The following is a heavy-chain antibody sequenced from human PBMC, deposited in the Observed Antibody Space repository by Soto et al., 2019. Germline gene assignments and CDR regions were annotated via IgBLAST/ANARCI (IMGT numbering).Heavy chain of an antibody. D-gene: IGHD1-26*01. CDR2: ISYDGSNK. CDR3: VKSIVGATGYFDY. Sequence: QVQLVESGGGVVQPGRSLRLSCAASGFTFSSYGMHWVRQAPGKGLEWVAVISYDGSNKYYADSVKGRFTISRDNSKNTLYLQMNSLRAEDTAVYYCVKSIVGATGYFDYWGQGTLVTVSS. V-gene: IGHV3-30*18. J-gene: IGHJ4*02. CDR1: GFTFSSYG.